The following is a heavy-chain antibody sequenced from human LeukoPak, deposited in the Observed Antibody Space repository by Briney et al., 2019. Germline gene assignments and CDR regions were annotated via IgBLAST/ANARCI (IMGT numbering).Heavy chain of an antibody. CDR1: GYTFTGYY. CDR2: IDPNKGDT. CDR3: ARDRSITEKYSGRYFHDY. J-gene: IGHJ4*02. V-gene: IGHV1-2*02. Sequence: ASVKVSCKASGYTFTGYYLHWVRQAPGQGLEWMGWIDPNKGDTKCTQKFQGRVSMTRDTSFRTAYMELSRLTSDDTAVYYCARDRSITEKYSGRYFHDYWGQGSLVTVSS. D-gene: IGHD1-26*01.